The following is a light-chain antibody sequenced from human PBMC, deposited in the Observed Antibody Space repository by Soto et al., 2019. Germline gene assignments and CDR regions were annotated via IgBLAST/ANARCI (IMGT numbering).Light chain of an antibody. V-gene: IGKV3D-15*03. J-gene: IGKJ4*01. CDR2: GAS. CDR3: QQDNIWPLT. Sequence: EIVMTQSPATLSVSPGERATLSCRASQTVRDNLAWYQQKPGQAPRLLIYGASIRATGIPARFSGSGSGTEFTLTIDTLQSEDFAVYYCQQDNIWPLTFGGGTNVEIK. CDR1: QTVRDN.